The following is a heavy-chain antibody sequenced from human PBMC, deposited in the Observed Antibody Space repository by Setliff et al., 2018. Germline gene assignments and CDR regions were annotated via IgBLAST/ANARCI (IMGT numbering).Heavy chain of an antibody. D-gene: IGHD1-26*01. CDR3: ARKGISALSGAFDM. J-gene: IGHJ3*02. V-gene: IGHV4-4*07. Sequence: KTSETLSLTCTVSGGSISNYYWCWIRQPAGKGLEWIGRIYTSGSTNYNPSLKSRVTMSVDTSKNQFSLKLSSVTAADTAVYYCARKGISALSGAFDMWGQGTMVTVSS. CDR1: GGSISNYY. CDR2: IYTSGST.